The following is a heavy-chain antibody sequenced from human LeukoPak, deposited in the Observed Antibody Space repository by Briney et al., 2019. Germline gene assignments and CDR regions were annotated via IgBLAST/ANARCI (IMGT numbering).Heavy chain of an antibody. CDR3: AKDFIAMSDWEPLGY. Sequence: PGGSLRLSCAASGFTFSSYGMHWVRQAPGKGLEWVAFIRYDGNNKHYADSVKGRFTISRDNSKNTLYLQMNSLRDEDTAVYYCAKDFIAMSDWEPLGYWGQGILVTVSS. V-gene: IGHV3-30*02. J-gene: IGHJ4*02. CDR1: GFTFSSYG. CDR2: IRYDGNNK. D-gene: IGHD1-26*01.